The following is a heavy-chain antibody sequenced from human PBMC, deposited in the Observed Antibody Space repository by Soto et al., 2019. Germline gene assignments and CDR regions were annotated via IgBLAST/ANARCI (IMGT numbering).Heavy chain of an antibody. Sequence: VQLLESGGGLVQPGGSLRLSCAASGFTFSSYAMSWVRQAPGKGLEWVSAISGSGGSTYYADSVKGRFTISRDNSKNTLYLQMNSLRAEDTAVYYCAKVYCSSTSCDYYYYYGMDVWGQGTTVTVSS. D-gene: IGHD2-2*01. CDR2: ISGSGGST. V-gene: IGHV3-23*01. CDR1: GFTFSSYA. CDR3: AKVYCSSTSCDYYYYYGMDV. J-gene: IGHJ6*02.